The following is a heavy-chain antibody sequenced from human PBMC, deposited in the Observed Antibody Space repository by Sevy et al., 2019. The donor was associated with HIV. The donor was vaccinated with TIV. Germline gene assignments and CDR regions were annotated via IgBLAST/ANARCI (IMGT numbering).Heavy chain of an antibody. V-gene: IGHV3-53*01. J-gene: IGHJ4*02. Sequence: GGSLRLSCAASGFTVSSNYMSWVRQAPGKGLEWVSVIYSGGRTYYADSVKGRFTISRDNSKNTLYLQMNSLRAEDTAVYYCASRDYGGNSGVFDYWGQGTLVTVSS. CDR2: IYSGGRT. CDR3: ASRDYGGNSGVFDY. CDR1: GFTVSSNY. D-gene: IGHD4-17*01.